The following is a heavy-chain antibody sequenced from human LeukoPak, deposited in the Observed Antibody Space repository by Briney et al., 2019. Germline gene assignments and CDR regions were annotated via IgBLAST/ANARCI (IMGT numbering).Heavy chain of an antibody. Sequence: SETLSLTCTGSGGSISSSSYYWGWIRQPPGKGLEWIGSIYYSESTYYNPSLMSRVTISVDTSKNQFSLKLNFVTAADTAVYYCARHGDYYDSSGYYSLHYFDYWGQGTLVTVSS. CDR2: IYYSEST. V-gene: IGHV4-39*01. CDR3: ARHGDYYDSSGYYSLHYFDY. J-gene: IGHJ4*02. D-gene: IGHD3-22*01. CDR1: GGSISSSSYY.